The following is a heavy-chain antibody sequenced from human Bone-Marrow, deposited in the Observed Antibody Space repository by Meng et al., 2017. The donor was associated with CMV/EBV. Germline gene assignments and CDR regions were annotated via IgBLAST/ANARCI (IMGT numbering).Heavy chain of an antibody. D-gene: IGHD1-26*01. V-gene: IGHV3-33*08. Sequence: GESLKISCAASGFTFSSYAMSWVRQAPGKGLEWVAFIRYDGSNKYYADSVKGRFTISRDNAKNSLYLQMNSLRAEDTAVYYCARKRGSYYGGDDYYYGMDVWGQGTTVTVSS. CDR1: GFTFSSYA. CDR3: ARKRGSYYGGDDYYYGMDV. J-gene: IGHJ6*02. CDR2: IRYDGSNK.